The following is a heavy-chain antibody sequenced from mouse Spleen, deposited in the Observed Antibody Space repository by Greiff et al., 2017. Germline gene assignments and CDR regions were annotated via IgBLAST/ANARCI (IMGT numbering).Heavy chain of an antibody. J-gene: IGHJ4*01. D-gene: IGHD1-2*01. CDR3: ARDGSYAMDY. CDR1: GYSFTSYY. V-gene: IGHV1-66*01. CDR2: IYPGSGNT. Sequence: VKLVESGPELVKPGASVKISCKASGYSFTSYYIHWVKQRPGQGLEWIGWIYPGSGNTKYNEKFKGKATLTADTSSSTAYMQLSSLTSEDSAVYYCARDGSYAMDYWGQGTSVTVSS.